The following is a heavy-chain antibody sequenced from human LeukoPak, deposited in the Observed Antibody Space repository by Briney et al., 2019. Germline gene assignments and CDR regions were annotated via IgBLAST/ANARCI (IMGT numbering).Heavy chain of an antibody. CDR1: GGTFSSYA. D-gene: IGHD2-15*01. CDR2: IIPILGIA. V-gene: IGHV1-69*04. J-gene: IGHJ5*02. Sequence: VASVKVSCKASGGTFSSYAISWVRQAPGQGLEWMGRIIPILGIANYAQKFQGRVTITADKSTSTAYMELSSLRSEDTAVYYCAREYTDIVVVVAATPGWFDPWGQGTLVTVSS. CDR3: AREYTDIVVVVAATPGWFDP.